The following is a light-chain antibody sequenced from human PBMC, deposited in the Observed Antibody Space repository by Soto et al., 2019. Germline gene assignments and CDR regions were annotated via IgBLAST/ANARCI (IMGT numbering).Light chain of an antibody. CDR1: SSNIGNNF. Sequence: QSVLTQPPSVSAAPGQKVAISCSGSSSNIGNNFVSWYQQLPGTAPKLLIYDNSKRPSGIPDRFSGSKSGTSATLVITGLQTGDEVDYYCGTWDSDLSAGLFGGGTKLTVL. CDR2: DNS. J-gene: IGLJ3*02. V-gene: IGLV1-51*01. CDR3: GTWDSDLSAGL.